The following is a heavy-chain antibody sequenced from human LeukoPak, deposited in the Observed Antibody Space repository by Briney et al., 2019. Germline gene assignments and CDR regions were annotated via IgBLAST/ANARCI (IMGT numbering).Heavy chain of an antibody. CDR2: IYPGDSDT. V-gene: IGHV5-51*01. J-gene: IGHJ4*02. D-gene: IGHD3-10*01. CDR1: GYRFTGYW. CDR3: VRRYYASGTYLMDY. Sequence: GESLKISCQGSGYRFTGYWIGWVRQMPGKGLEWMGIIYPGDSDTRYSPSFQGQVTFSADKSISTAYLHWSSLKASDTAMYYCVRRYYASGTYLMDYWGQGTLVTVSS.